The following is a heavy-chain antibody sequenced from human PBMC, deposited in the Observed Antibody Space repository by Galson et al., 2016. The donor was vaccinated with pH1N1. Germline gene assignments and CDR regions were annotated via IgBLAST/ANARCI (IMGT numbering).Heavy chain of an antibody. Sequence: CAISGDSVSSNSAAWNWIRQSPSRGLEWLGRTYYRSKWIYDYAGSVSGRITINPDTSKNQFSLQLSSVTPEDTAVYYCAREGVTESGRWENAFAIWGQGTMVTVS. D-gene: IGHD1-26*01. V-gene: IGHV6-1*01. CDR3: AREGVTESGRWENAFAI. CDR1: GDSVSSNSAA. CDR2: TYYRSKWIY. J-gene: IGHJ3*02.